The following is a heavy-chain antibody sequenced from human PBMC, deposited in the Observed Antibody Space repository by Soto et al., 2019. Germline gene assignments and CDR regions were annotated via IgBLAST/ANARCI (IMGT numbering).Heavy chain of an antibody. Sequence: SETLSLTCTVSGGSISSYYWSWIRQPPGKGLEWIGYIYYSGSTNYNPSLKSRVTISVDTSKNQFSLKLSSVTAADTAVYYCARASEVLRYFDWLLVFDYWGQGTLVTVSS. CDR2: IYYSGST. D-gene: IGHD3-9*01. CDR3: ARASEVLRYFDWLLVFDY. V-gene: IGHV4-59*01. CDR1: GGSISSYY. J-gene: IGHJ4*02.